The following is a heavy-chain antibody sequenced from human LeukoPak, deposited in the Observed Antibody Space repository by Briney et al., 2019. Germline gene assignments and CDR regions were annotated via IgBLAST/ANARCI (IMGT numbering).Heavy chain of an antibody. Sequence: GESLKISCKGSGYSFTNYWIGWVRQMPGKGLEWMGIIYPGDSDTKYSPSFQGQVTISADKSISTACLQWSSLKASDTAMYYCARFLNGNYSDCWGQGTLDTVSS. D-gene: IGHD2-8*01. CDR2: IYPGDSDT. CDR1: GYSFTNYW. CDR3: ARFLNGNYSDC. J-gene: IGHJ4*02. V-gene: IGHV5-51*01.